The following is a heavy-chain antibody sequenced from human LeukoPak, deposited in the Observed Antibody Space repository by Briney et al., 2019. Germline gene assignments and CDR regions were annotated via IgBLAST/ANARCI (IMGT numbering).Heavy chain of an antibody. D-gene: IGHD6-13*01. V-gene: IGHV4-34*01. J-gene: IGHJ6*03. Sequence: SETLSLTCAVYGGSFSGYYWSWIRQPPGKGLEWIGEINRSGSTNYNPSLKSRVTISVDTSKNQFSLELSSVTAADTAVYYCARGKPVFYSSSWYGSPNYYYYYYMDVWGKGTTVTVSS. CDR2: INRSGST. CDR3: ARGKPVFYSSSWYGSPNYYYYYYMDV. CDR1: GGSFSGYY.